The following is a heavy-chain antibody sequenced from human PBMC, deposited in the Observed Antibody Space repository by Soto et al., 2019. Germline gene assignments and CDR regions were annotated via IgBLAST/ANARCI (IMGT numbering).Heavy chain of an antibody. Sequence: QVQLLESGPGLLKPSETLSLTCTISGGSVSTYYWSWIRQPPGKALEWIGLTSYSGNTNYNPPLKSRVAMAVDTSKKQSSLTLTSVTAADTAVYYCARDGVVPFDYWGQGTRVTVSS. CDR1: GGSVSTYY. D-gene: IGHD3-3*01. V-gene: IGHV4-59*02. CDR3: ARDGVVPFDY. J-gene: IGHJ4*02. CDR2: TSYSGNT.